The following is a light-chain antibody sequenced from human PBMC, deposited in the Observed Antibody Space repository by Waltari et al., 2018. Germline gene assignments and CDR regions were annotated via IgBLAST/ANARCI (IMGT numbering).Light chain of an antibody. Sequence: DMQMTQSPSSLSASIGDRVTITCQASPDISSHLHWYQQKPGKAPKRLIHDASNLQTGVPSRFSGSGSGTHFIFTISSLQPEDIATYYCQKYDNLPLFGGGSKVEI. CDR2: DAS. CDR1: PDISSH. CDR3: QKYDNLPL. V-gene: IGKV1-33*01. J-gene: IGKJ4*01.